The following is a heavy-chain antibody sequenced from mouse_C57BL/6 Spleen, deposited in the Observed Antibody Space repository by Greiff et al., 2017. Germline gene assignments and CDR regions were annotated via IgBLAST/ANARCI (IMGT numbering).Heavy chain of an antibody. V-gene: IGHV5-4*01. CDR2: ISDGGSYT. CDR1: GYTFSSYA. CDR3: AREEGY. Sequence: EVQLVESGGGLVKPGGSLKLSCAASGYTFSSYAMTWVRQTPEKGLEWVATISDGGSYTYYPDNVKGRFTISRDNAKNNLYLQMSHLKSEDTAMYYCAREEGYWGQGTTLTVSS. J-gene: IGHJ2*01.